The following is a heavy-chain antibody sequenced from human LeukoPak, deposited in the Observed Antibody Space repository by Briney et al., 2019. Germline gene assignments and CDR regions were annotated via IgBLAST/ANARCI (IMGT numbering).Heavy chain of an antibody. J-gene: IGHJ4*02. Sequence: SETLSLTRGVSGYSISSGYYWGWIRQPPGKGLEWIGSIYHGGSTYYNPSLKSRLTLSVDKSNNQFSLKVTSVTAADTAVYYCARHDSSGYTGIDYWGQGTLVTVSS. D-gene: IGHD3-22*01. V-gene: IGHV4-38-2*01. CDR1: GYSISSGYY. CDR2: IYHGGST. CDR3: ARHDSSGYTGIDY.